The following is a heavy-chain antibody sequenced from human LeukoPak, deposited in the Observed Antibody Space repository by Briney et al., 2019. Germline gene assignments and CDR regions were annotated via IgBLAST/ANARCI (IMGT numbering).Heavy chain of an antibody. V-gene: IGHV3-23*01. D-gene: IGHD4-11*01. CDR3: VRSPFSNGY. CDR2: VSGSGRNT. CDR1: GFTFSNYA. J-gene: IGHJ4*02. Sequence: PGGSLRLSCAGSGFTFSNYAMTWVRQAPGKGLEWVSSVSGSGRNTFYPDSVEGRFTISRDNSKNTVYLQMNSLRADDTAVYYCVRSPFSNGYWGQGTLVTVSS.